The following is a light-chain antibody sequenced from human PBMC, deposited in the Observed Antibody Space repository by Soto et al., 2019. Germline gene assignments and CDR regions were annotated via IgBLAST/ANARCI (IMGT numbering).Light chain of an antibody. J-gene: IGKJ1*01. CDR3: QKYATGPQT. CDR1: QGIIAY. CDR2: AAS. Sequence: DIQMTQSPSSLSASVGDTVTITCRASQGIIAYLAGYQQRPGKVPKLLIYAASTLQTGVPSRFSGSGAGTDFTVSISSRQPGDVGSYYCQKYATGPQTFGQGNRVEIK. V-gene: IGKV1-27*01.